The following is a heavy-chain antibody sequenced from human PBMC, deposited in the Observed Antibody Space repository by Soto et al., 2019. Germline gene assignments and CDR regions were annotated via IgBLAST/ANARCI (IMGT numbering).Heavy chain of an antibody. J-gene: IGHJ4*02. CDR2: IYYTGST. CDR1: GASTGSGGYY. D-gene: IGHD4-17*01. Sequence: QVQLQESGPGLVKTSQTLSLTCTVSGASTGSGGYYWSWIRQHPGKGLEWIGYIYYTGSTYYSPSLESRASISVDTSTNQFSLKVDSVTAADTAVYYCARADYGDRGLAFDSWGQGTLVTVSS. V-gene: IGHV4-31*03. CDR3: ARADYGDRGLAFDS.